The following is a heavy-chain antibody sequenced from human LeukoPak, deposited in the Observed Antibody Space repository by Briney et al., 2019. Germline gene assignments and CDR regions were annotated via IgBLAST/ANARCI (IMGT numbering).Heavy chain of an antibody. CDR3: ARTARVLDY. J-gene: IGHJ4*02. CDR1: GYSITSVY. V-gene: IGHV4-4*09. D-gene: IGHD6-6*01. Sequence: PSETLSLTCTVSGYSITSVYWSWIRQPPGKGLEVIGYTYTSGDTNYNPSLRSRVTMSLDASKNEVSLKMSSVTAADTAVYYCARTARVLDYWGQGILVTVSS. CDR2: TYTSGDT.